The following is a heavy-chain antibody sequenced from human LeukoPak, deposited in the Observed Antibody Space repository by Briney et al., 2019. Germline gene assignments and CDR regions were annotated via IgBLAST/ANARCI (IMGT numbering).Heavy chain of an antibody. CDR1: GGSISSYY. J-gene: IGHJ3*02. D-gene: IGHD3-22*01. CDR2: IYYSGST. Sequence: PSETLSLTCTVSGGSISSYYWSWIRQPPGKGLEWIGYIYYSGSTNYNPSLKCRVTISVDTSKNQFSLKLSSVTAADTAVYYCARDRYYYDSSGYYGDAFDIWGQGTMVTVSS. CDR3: ARDRYYYDSSGYYGDAFDI. V-gene: IGHV4-59*01.